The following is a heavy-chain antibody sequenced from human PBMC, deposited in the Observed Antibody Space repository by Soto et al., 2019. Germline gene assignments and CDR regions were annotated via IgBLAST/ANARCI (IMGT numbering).Heavy chain of an antibody. D-gene: IGHD2-15*01. Sequence: GESLKISCKGSGYSFTSYWIGWVRQMPGKGLEWMGIIYPGASDTRYSPSFQGQVTISADKSSSTAYLQWSSLKASATAMYYCARHGLATPYYFDYWGQGTLVTVSS. V-gene: IGHV5-51*01. CDR3: ARHGLATPYYFDY. CDR2: IYPGASDT. CDR1: GYSFTSYW. J-gene: IGHJ4*02.